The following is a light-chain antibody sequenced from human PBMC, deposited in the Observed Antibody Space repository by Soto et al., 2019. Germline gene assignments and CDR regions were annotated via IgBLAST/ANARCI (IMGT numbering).Light chain of an antibody. V-gene: IGKV1-39*01. CDR3: QQSHSTPYT. J-gene: IGKJ2*01. CDR1: QTINSY. CDR2: AAS. Sequence: DIQMTQSPSSLSASVGDRVTITCRASQTINSYINWYQQKAGKAPNLLLYAASRLQSGVPSRFSGSGSGTDFTLTISSLQPEDFATYYCQQSHSTPYTFGQGTKLEIK.